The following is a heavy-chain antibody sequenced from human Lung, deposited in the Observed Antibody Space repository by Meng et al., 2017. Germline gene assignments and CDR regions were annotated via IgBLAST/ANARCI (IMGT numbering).Heavy chain of an antibody. V-gene: IGHV4-34*01. CDR2: INHSGST. Sequence: QVLLQPWGAGLLKPPETLSLTCVVSGGSFSDYYWSWIRQPPGKGLEWIGEINHSGSTNYNPSLESRATISVDTSQNNLSLKLSSVTAADSAVYYCARGPTTMAHDFDYWGQGTLVTVSS. J-gene: IGHJ4*02. D-gene: IGHD4-11*01. CDR3: ARGPTTMAHDFDY. CDR1: GGSFSDYY.